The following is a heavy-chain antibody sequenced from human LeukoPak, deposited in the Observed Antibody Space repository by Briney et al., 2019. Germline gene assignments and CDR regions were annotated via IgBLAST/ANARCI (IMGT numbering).Heavy chain of an antibody. CDR1: GGSISSGSYY. V-gene: IGHV4-61*02. D-gene: IGHD1-26*01. J-gene: IGHJ6*03. Sequence: PSETLSLTCTVSGGSISSGSYYWSGIRQPAGEGLEGIGRIYTSGSTNYHPALKRPVTIAVDTSQNQFSLKLRSVTAADTAVYYCARGVMSGSYFYDMDVWGKGTTVTISS. CDR2: IYTSGST. CDR3: ARGVMSGSYFYDMDV.